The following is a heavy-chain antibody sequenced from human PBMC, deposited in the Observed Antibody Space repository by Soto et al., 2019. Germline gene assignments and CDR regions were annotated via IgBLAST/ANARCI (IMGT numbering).Heavy chain of an antibody. Sequence: SETLSLTCAVSGGSISSGGYSWSWIRQPPGKGLEWIGYIYHSGSTYYYPSLKSRVTISVDTSKNQFSLKLSSVTAADTAVYYCARDPGLWGRGTLVTVSS. CDR3: ARDPGL. V-gene: IGHV4-30-2*01. CDR1: GGSISSGGYS. CDR2: IYHSGST. J-gene: IGHJ2*01.